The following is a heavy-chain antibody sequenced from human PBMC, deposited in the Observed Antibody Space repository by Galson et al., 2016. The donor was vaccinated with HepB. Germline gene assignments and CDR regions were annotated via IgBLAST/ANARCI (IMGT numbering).Heavy chain of an antibody. J-gene: IGHJ6*02. CDR2: IKSYNGDT. CDR1: GYTFTTSG. V-gene: IGHV1-18*01. D-gene: IGHD2-15*01. CDR3: ARVGYCSGAACYSNGMDV. Sequence: SVKVSCKASGYTFTTSGITWVRQAPGQGLEWMGWIKSYNGDTVYAENLQGRVTLTTDTSTSTAYMELRDLRSDDTAVYYCARVGYCSGAACYSNGMDVWGQGTTVTVSS.